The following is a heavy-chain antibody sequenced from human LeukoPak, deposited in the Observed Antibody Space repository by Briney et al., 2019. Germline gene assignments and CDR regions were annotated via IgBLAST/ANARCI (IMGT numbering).Heavy chain of an antibody. V-gene: IGHV3-11*01. D-gene: IGHD5-24*01. J-gene: IGHJ6*02. Sequence: GGSLRLSCAASGFTFSDYYMSWIRQAPGKGLEWVSYISSSGSTIYYADSVKGRFTISRDNAKNSLYLQMNSLRAEDTAVYYCARLGRDGHYAVYYYGMDVWGQGTTVTVSS. CDR1: GFTFSDYY. CDR2: ISSSGSTI. CDR3: ARLGRDGHYAVYYYGMDV.